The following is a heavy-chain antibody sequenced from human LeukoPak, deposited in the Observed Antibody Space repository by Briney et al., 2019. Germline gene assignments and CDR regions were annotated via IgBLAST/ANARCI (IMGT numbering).Heavy chain of an antibody. CDR2: ITSSSSSN. V-gene: IGHV3-48*01. CDR1: GFTFNGYN. Sequence: PGGSLRLSCAASGFTFNGYNMNWVRQAPGKGLEWISYITSSSSSNSYADSVKGRFSISRDNAKNSLYLQMNSLRAEDTALYYCARGYCSVTSCYPYPFDYWGQGNLVTVSS. D-gene: IGHD2-2*01. J-gene: IGHJ4*02. CDR3: ARGYCSVTSCYPYPFDY.